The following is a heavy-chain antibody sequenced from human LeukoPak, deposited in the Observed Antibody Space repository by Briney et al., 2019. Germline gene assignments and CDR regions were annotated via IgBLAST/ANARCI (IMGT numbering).Heavy chain of an antibody. Sequence: SETLSLTCTVSGDSISSGPYYWGRIRQPPGTGLEWIGNIYYGENTYYNPSLKSRVTISIDTSKNQFYLKLSSLTAADTAVYYCARRDDSSGYHKIFDYWGPGTLVTVSS. CDR3: ARRDDSSGYHKIFDY. CDR1: GDSISSGPYY. CDR2: IYYGENT. D-gene: IGHD3-22*01. J-gene: IGHJ4*02. V-gene: IGHV4-39*01.